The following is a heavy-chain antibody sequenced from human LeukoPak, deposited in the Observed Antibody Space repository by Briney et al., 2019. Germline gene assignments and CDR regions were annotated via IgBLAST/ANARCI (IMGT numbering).Heavy chain of an antibody. CDR2: ISPSGSYI. Sequence: GGSLRLSCAASGFTLSSYDMNWVRQAPGKGLEWVSSISPSGSYIYYADSVKGRFTISRDSSKNSLYLQMNSLRAEDTAVYYCARVNRVVGATKAYYFDYWGQGTLVTVSS. CDR3: ARVNRVVGATKAYYFDY. J-gene: IGHJ4*02. CDR1: GFTLSSYD. V-gene: IGHV3-21*01. D-gene: IGHD1-26*01.